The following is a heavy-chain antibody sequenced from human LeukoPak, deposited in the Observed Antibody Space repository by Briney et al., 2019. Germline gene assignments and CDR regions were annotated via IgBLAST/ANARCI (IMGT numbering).Heavy chain of an antibody. Sequence: SETLSLTCTVSGGSISSGSYYWSWLRQPAGKGLEWIVRIYTSGSTNYNPSLKSRVTITVDTSKNQFSLNLSSVTAADTAVYYCARDRNYGSGNLFDYWGQGTLVTVPS. CDR2: IYTSGST. CDR3: ARDRNYGSGNLFDY. J-gene: IGHJ4*02. V-gene: IGHV4-61*02. CDR1: GGSISSGSYY. D-gene: IGHD3-10*01.